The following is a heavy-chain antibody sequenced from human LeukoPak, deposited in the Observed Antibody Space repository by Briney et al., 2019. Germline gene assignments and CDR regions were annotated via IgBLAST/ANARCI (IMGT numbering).Heavy chain of an antibody. CDR3: ARRGSGWYSY. CDR1: GGSISSYY. V-gene: IGHV4-59*01. J-gene: IGHJ4*02. CDR2: IYYSGST. Sequence: SETLSLTCTVSGGSISSYYWSWIRQPPGKGLEWIGYIYYSGSTNYNPSLKSRVTISVDTSKNQFSLKLSSVTAADTAVYYCARRGSGWYSYWGQGTLVTVSS. D-gene: IGHD6-19*01.